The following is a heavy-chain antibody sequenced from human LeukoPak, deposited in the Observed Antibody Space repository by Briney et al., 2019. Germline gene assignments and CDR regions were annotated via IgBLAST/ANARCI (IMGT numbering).Heavy chain of an antibody. Sequence: SETLSLTCTVSGGSISSGGYYWSWIRQHPGKGLEWIGYIYYSGSTYYNPSLKSRVTTSVDTSKNQFSLKLSSVTAADTAVYYCARERGGQCLDYWGQGTLVTVSS. CDR2: IYYSGST. CDR3: ARERGGQCLDY. D-gene: IGHD2-15*01. J-gene: IGHJ4*02. V-gene: IGHV4-31*03. CDR1: GGSISSGGYY.